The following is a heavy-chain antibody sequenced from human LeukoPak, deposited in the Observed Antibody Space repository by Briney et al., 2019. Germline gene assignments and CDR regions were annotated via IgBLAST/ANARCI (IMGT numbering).Heavy chain of an antibody. CDR1: GFTFSTYA. J-gene: IGHJ4*02. V-gene: IGHV3-23*01. D-gene: IGHD3-22*01. CDR2: ISGGGGAT. Sequence: GGSLRFSCAASGFTFSTYAMSWVRQAPGKGLEWVSGISGGGGATYYADSVKGRFTISRDNSKNTLSLQMNSLRAEDTAVYYCAKGQDPEVVITYFDFWGQGILVTVSS. CDR3: AKGQDPEVVITYFDF.